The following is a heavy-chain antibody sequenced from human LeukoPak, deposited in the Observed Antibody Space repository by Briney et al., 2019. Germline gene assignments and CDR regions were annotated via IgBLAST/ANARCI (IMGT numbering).Heavy chain of an antibody. J-gene: IGHJ4*02. D-gene: IGHD2-15*01. CDR1: GFTFSSYA. CDR3: AKDGSGEGQFDY. CDR2: ISGSGGST. V-gene: IGHV3-23*01. Sequence: GGSLRLSCAASGFTFSSYAMSWVRQAPGKGLEWVSGISGSGGSTSYADSVKGRFTISRVTSKNTLYLQMNSLRAEDTAVYYCAKDGSGEGQFDYWGQGTLVTVSS.